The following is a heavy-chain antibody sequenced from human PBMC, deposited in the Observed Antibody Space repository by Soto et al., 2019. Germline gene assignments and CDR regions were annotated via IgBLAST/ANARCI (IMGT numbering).Heavy chain of an antibody. D-gene: IGHD3-10*01. J-gene: IGHJ4*02. Sequence: ASVKVSCKASGYTFTSYDINWVRQATGQGLEWMGWMNPNSGNTGYAQKFQGRVTMTRNTSISTAYMELSSLRSEDTAVYYCARDLFSMVRGAHYHFDYWGQGTLVTVYS. CDR3: ARDLFSMVRGAHYHFDY. V-gene: IGHV1-8*01. CDR1: GYTFTSYD. CDR2: MNPNSGNT.